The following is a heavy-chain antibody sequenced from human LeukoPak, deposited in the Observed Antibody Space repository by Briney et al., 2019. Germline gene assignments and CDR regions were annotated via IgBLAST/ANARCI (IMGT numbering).Heavy chain of an antibody. V-gene: IGHV1-2*02. D-gene: IGHD5-18*01. CDR3: ASVKGIQLWENAFDI. CDR1: GYTFTGYY. Sequence: GASVKVSCKGSGYTFTGYYMHWVRQAPGQGLEWMGWINPNSGGTNYAQKFQGRVTMTRDTSISTAYMELSRLRSDDTAVYYCASVKGIQLWENAFDIWGQGTMVTVSS. J-gene: IGHJ3*02. CDR2: INPNSGGT.